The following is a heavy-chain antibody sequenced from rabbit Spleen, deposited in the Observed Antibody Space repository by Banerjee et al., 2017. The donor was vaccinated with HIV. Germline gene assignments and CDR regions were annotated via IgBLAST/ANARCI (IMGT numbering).Heavy chain of an antibody. CDR3: ARAGGSNGWGFYFDL. CDR1: GFTLSNNYV. V-gene: IGHV1S45*01. J-gene: IGHJ4*01. Sequence: QEQLEESGGDLVKPEGSLTLTCTVSGFTLSNNYVMCWVRQAPGKGLEWIACIDGGSSGIIYYATWAKGRFTITRSTSLNTATLQMTSLTVADTATYFCARAGGSNGWGFYFDLWGPGTLVTVS. D-gene: IGHD4-1*01. CDR2: IDGGSSGII.